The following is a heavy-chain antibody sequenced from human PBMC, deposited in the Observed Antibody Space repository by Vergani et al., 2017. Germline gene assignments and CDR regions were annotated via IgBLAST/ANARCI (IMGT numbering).Heavy chain of an antibody. V-gene: IGHV3-11*01. J-gene: IGHJ6*03. CDR3: AKAGYCSSTICYDRTYYYYYYMDV. CDR1: GFTFSDYY. CDR2: ISSSGSTI. Sequence: QVQLVESGGGLVKPGGSLRLSCAASGFTFSDYYMSWIRQAPGKGLEWVSYISSSGSTIYYADSVKGRFTISRDNAKNSLYLQMNSLRAEDTAVYYCAKAGYCSSTICYDRTYYYYYYMDVWGKGTTVTVSS. D-gene: IGHD2-2*01.